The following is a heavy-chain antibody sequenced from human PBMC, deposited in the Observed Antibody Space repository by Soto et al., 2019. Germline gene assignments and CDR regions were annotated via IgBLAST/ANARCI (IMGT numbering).Heavy chain of an antibody. J-gene: IGHJ5*02. Sequence: EVQLLESGGGMVQPGGSLRLSCAASGFTFSNYAMSWVRQAPAKGLEWVSTLSGSGGSTYYADSVKGRFTISRDNSKNMLYLQMNSLRAEDTAVYYCAKDTVPVATPWFDPWGQGTLVTVSS. D-gene: IGHD2-2*01. V-gene: IGHV3-23*01. CDR2: LSGSGGST. CDR1: GFTFSNYA. CDR3: AKDTVPVATPWFDP.